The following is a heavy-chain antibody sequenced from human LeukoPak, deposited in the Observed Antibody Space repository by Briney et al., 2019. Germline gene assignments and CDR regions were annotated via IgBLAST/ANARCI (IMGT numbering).Heavy chain of an antibody. D-gene: IGHD5-12*01. CDR2: ISPSGDST. CDR1: GSTFTSYY. V-gene: IGHV1-46*01. J-gene: IGHJ4*02. Sequence: ASVKLSCTASGSTFTSYYVHWGRQAPGQGLEWMGIISPSGDSTTYAQKFQGRVTMSRDTSTSTVSMELSSLRSEDTAVYYCARAYSGYAPNDYWGQGTLVTVSS. CDR3: ARAYSGYAPNDY.